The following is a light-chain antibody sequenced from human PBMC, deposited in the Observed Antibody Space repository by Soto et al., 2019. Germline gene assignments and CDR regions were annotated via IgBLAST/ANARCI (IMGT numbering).Light chain of an antibody. CDR1: QSISSW. J-gene: IGKJ1*01. V-gene: IGKV1-5*03. Sequence: DIQMTQSPSTLSASVGDRVTITCRASQSISSWVAWYQQKPGKAPKLLIYKSSTLESGVPSRFSGSGSGTEFTLTISSLQPDDFAIYYCQQYNSDSQTFGQGTKVEIK. CDR3: QQYNSDSQT. CDR2: KSS.